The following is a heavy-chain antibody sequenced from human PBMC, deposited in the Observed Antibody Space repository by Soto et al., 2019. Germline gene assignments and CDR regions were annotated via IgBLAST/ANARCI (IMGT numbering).Heavy chain of an antibody. D-gene: IGHD3-16*01. CDR3: AKDRGRSTRPLYYFDY. J-gene: IGHJ4*02. V-gene: IGHV3-30*18. CDR2: ISYDGSNK. Sequence: GGSLRLSCAASGFTFSSYGMHWVRQAPGKGLEWVAVISYDGSNKYYADSVKGRFTISRDNSKNTLYLQMNSLRAEDTAVYYCAKDRGRSTRPLYYFDYWGQGTLVTVSS. CDR1: GFTFSSYG.